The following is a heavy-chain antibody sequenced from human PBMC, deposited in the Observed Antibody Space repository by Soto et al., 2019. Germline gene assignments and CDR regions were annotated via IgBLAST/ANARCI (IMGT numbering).Heavy chain of an antibody. D-gene: IGHD2-2*01. J-gene: IGHJ6*02. Sequence: ASVKVSCKASGYTFTGYYMHWVRQAPGQGLEWMGWINPNSGGTNYAQKFQGWVTMTRDTSISTAYMELSRLRSDDTAVYYCARGCSNTSCYAHYYGMDVWGQGTTVTVSS. V-gene: IGHV1-2*04. CDR2: INPNSGGT. CDR1: GYTFTGYY. CDR3: ARGCSNTSCYAHYYGMDV.